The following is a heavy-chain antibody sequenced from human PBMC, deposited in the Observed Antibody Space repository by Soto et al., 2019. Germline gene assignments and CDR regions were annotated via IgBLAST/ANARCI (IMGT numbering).Heavy chain of an antibody. CDR1: GFTLSSYA. D-gene: IGHD3-22*01. J-gene: IGHJ4*02. CDR2: MSYDGSNK. V-gene: IGHV3-30-3*01. CDR3: ARDQPDSSGYIDY. Sequence: VGSLRLSFAASGFTLSSYAMHWVRQAPGKGLEWVAVMSYDGSNKYYADSVKGRFTISRDNSKNTLYLQMNSLRAEDTAVYYCARDQPDSSGYIDYWGQGTLVTVSS.